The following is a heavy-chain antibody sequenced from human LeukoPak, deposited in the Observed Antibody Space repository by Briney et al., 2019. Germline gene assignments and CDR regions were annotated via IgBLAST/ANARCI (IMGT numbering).Heavy chain of an antibody. CDR3: ARKRKPKGGPYSSGWYYDY. Sequence: ASVKVSCKVSGYTLTELSMHWVRQAPGKGLEWMGGFDPEDGETIYAQKFQGRVTMTEDTSTDTAYMELSSLRSEDTAVYYCARKRKPKGGPYSSGWYYDYWGQGTLVTVSS. D-gene: IGHD6-19*01. V-gene: IGHV1-24*01. CDR1: GYTLTELS. J-gene: IGHJ4*02. CDR2: FDPEDGET.